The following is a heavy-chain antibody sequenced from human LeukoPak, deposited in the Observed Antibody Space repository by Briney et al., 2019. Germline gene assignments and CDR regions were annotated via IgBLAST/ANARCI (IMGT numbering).Heavy chain of an antibody. CDR3: ARQPRYTIMVRGVIDDY. Sequence: PSETLSLTCTVSGGSISSSSYYWGWIRQPPGKGLEWIGSIYYSGSTYYNPSLKSRVTISVDTSKNQFSLKLSSVTAADTAVYYCARQPRYTIMVRGVIDDYWGQGTLVTVSS. CDR1: GGSISSSSYY. CDR2: IYYSGST. V-gene: IGHV4-39*01. D-gene: IGHD3-10*01. J-gene: IGHJ4*02.